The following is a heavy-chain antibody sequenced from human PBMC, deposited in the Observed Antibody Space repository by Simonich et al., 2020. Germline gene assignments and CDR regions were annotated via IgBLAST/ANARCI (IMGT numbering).Heavy chain of an antibody. CDR3: ARWPSIPASYGSGSYFDY. D-gene: IGHD3-10*01. CDR2: NNPNSGGT. V-gene: IGHV1-2*02. Sequence: QVQLVQSGAEVKKPGASVKVSCKASGYTFTGYYMNWVRQAPGQGHEWMGRNNPNSGGTNYAQKFQGRVTMTRDTSISKAYMELSRLRSDDTAVYYCARWPSIPASYGSGSYFDYWGQGTLVTVSS. CDR1: GYTFTGYY. J-gene: IGHJ4*02.